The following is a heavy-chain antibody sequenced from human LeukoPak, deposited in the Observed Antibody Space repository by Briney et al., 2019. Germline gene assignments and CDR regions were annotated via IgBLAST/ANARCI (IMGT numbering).Heavy chain of an antibody. V-gene: IGHV4-61*01. CDR2: IYYSGST. D-gene: IGHD2-2*02. Sequence: NPSETLSLTCTVSGGSVSSGSYYWSWIRQPPGKGLEWIGYIYYSGSTNYNPSLKSRVTISVDTSKNQFSLKLSSVTAADTAVYYCARADIVVVPAAIWDAFDIWGQGTMVTVSS. J-gene: IGHJ3*02. CDR3: ARADIVVVPAAIWDAFDI. CDR1: GGSVSSGSYY.